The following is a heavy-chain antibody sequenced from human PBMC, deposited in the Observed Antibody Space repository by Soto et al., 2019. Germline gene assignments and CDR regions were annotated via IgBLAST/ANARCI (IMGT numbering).Heavy chain of an antibody. CDR2: ITAYGDTT. V-gene: IGHV3-23*01. Sequence: EVQLLESGGGFVQPGGSLTLSCAASGFTFSNYAMSWVRQAPGKGLEWVSAITAYGDTTHYADSVKGRFPISRDSPKNTLYLQMDSLRAEDTAVYYCAKNPLWYDSDWYPPPGFDPCGQGTLVTVSS. CDR3: AKNPLWYDSDWYPPPGFDP. J-gene: IGHJ5*02. D-gene: IGHD6-19*01. CDR1: GFTFSNYA.